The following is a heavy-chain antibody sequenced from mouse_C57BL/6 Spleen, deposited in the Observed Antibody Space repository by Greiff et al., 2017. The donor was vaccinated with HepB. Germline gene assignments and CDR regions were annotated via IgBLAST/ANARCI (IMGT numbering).Heavy chain of an antibody. D-gene: IGHD1-1*01. CDR2: IDPANGNT. CDR3: ARGLLEFYYYGSSLAWFAY. V-gene: IGHV14-3*01. J-gene: IGHJ3*01. CDR1: GFNIKNTY. Sequence: EVQLQQSVAELVRPGASVKLSCTASGFNIKNTYMHWVKQRPEQGLEWIGRIDPANGNTKYAPKFQGKATITADTSSNTAYLQLSSLTSEDTAIYYCARGLLEFYYYGSSLAWFAYWGQGTLVTVSA.